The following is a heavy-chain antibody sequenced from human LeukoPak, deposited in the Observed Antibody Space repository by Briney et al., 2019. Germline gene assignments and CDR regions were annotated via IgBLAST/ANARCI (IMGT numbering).Heavy chain of an antibody. V-gene: IGHV4-34*01. J-gene: IGHJ6*02. D-gene: IGHD3-10*01. CDR2: INHSGST. Sequence: SETLSLTCAVYGGSFSGYYWSWIRQPPGKGLEWIGEINHSGSTNYNPSLKSRVTISVDTSKNQFSLKLSSVTAADTAVYYCARDPNYGSGGVLCGMDVWGQGTTVTVSS. CDR3: ARDPNYGSGGVLCGMDV. CDR1: GGSFSGYY.